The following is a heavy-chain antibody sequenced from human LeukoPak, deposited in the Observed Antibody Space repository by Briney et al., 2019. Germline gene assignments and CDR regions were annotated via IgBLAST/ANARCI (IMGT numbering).Heavy chain of an antibody. J-gene: IGHJ4*02. CDR2: INHSGST. CDR1: GGSFSGYY. CDR3: ARRNWYSTTLDY. V-gene: IGHV4-34*01. D-gene: IGHD1-7*01. Sequence: SETLSLTCAVYGGSFSGYYWSWIRQPPGKGLEWIGEINHSGSTNYNPSLKSRVTISVTTSKNQFSLKLSSVTAADTAVYYCARRNWYSTTLDYWGQGTLVTVSS.